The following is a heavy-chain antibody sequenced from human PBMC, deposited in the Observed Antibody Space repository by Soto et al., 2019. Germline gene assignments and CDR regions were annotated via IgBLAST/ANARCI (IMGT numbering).Heavy chain of an antibody. CDR2: ISFDGSNK. D-gene: IGHD5-12*01. V-gene: IGHV3-30*04. J-gene: IGHJ6*02. CDR1: GFTFSYYP. CDR3: ARVLGDMVAILYIYPLDRREPLSAVDV. Sequence: QMQLVESGGGAVQPGRSLRLSCAASGFTFSYYPMHWVRQAPGEGLEWVAVISFDGSNKYYADSVKGRFTISRDNSKKTLYLQMTSLRGEDTAVYYRARVLGDMVAILYIYPLDRREPLSAVDVWGQGTTVTVSS.